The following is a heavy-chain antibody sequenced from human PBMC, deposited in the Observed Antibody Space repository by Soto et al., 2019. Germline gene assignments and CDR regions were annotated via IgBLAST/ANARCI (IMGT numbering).Heavy chain of an antibody. CDR1: GFSLSTSGMC. D-gene: IGHD2-8*01. Sequence: SGPTLVNPTQTLTLTCTFSGFSLSTSGMCVSWIRQPPGKALEWLALIDWDDDKYYSTSPKTRLTISKDTSKNQVVLTMTNMDPVDTATYYCARGQYGVLVGNYYFDYWGQGTLVTVSS. CDR2: IDWDDDK. V-gene: IGHV2-70*01. J-gene: IGHJ4*02. CDR3: ARGQYGVLVGNYYFDY.